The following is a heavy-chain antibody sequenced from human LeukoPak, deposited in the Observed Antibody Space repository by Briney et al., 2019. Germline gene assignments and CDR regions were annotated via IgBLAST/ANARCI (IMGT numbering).Heavy chain of an antibody. V-gene: IGHV3-30-3*01. CDR1: GFTFSSYA. Sequence: QTGGSLRLSCAASGFTFSSYAMLWVRQAPVKGLEWVAVISYDGSNKYYADSVKGRFTISRDNSKNTLYLQMNSLRAEDTAVYYCARDVHHQVNRAYYDFWSGYYTSNWFDPWGQGTLVTVSS. J-gene: IGHJ5*02. D-gene: IGHD3-3*01. CDR2: ISYDGSNK. CDR3: ARDVHHQVNRAYYDFWSGYYTSNWFDP.